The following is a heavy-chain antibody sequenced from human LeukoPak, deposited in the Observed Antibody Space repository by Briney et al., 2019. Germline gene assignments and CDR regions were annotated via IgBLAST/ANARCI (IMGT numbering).Heavy chain of an antibody. CDR1: GFTFSSYS. CDR2: ISSSSSYI. V-gene: IGHV3-21*01. CDR3: ARDRYYVLDY. Sequence: GGSLRLSCAASGFTFSSYSMNWVRQAPGKGLEWVSSISSSSSYIYYGDSVKGRFTISRDNAKKSLYLQMNSLRAEDTAVYYCARDRYYVLDYWGQGILVTVSS. D-gene: IGHD3-10*02. J-gene: IGHJ4*02.